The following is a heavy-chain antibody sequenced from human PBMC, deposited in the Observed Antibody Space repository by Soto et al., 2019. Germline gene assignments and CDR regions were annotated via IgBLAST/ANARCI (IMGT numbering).Heavy chain of an antibody. CDR1: GGTFSSYA. J-gene: IGHJ5*02. CDR3: ARDEGYCSSTSCYLWWFDP. V-gene: IGHV1-69*01. CDR2: IIPIFGTA. Sequence: QVQLVQSGAEVKKPGSSVKVSCKASGGTFSSYAISWVRQAPGQGLEWMGGIIPIFGTANYAQKFQGRVTITTDESTSTDYMELSSLRSDDTAVYYCARDEGYCSSTSCYLWWFDPWGQGTLVTVSS. D-gene: IGHD2-2*01.